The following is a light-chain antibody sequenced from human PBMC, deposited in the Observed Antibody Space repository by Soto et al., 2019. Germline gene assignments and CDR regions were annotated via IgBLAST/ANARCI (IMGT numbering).Light chain of an antibody. Sequence: QSALTQPPSVSGSPGQSVTISCTGTSSDVGSYDRVSWYQQPPGTAPNVMIYEVSHRPSGVPDRFSGSKSGNTASLTISGLQAEDEADYYCSSYTSSSTLVFGGGTKLTVL. CDR1: SSDVGSYDR. J-gene: IGLJ2*01. V-gene: IGLV2-18*02. CDR2: EVS. CDR3: SSYTSSSTLV.